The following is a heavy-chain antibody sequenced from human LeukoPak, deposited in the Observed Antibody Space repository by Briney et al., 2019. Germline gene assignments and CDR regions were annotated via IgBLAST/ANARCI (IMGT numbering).Heavy chain of an antibody. CDR3: ARADLEYRSITSSYYFDY. J-gene: IGHJ4*02. Sequence: PGESLRLSCAAAGFTFSSYAMSWVRQAPGKGLEWVSAISGSGGSTYYADSVKGRFTISRDNSKNTLYLRMNSLRADDTAIYYCARADLEYRSITSSYYFDYRGQGTLVTVSS. D-gene: IGHD2-2*01. CDR2: ISGSGGST. CDR1: GFTFSSYA. V-gene: IGHV3-23*01.